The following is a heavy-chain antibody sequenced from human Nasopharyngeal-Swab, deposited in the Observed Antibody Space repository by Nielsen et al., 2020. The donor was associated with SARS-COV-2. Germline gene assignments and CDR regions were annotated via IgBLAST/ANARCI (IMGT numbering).Heavy chain of an antibody. D-gene: IGHD3-10*01. Sequence: GESLKISCTASGFTFSDYFMSWIRQAPGKGLEWVTYISRSGSSIYYADSVKGRFTISRDNAKNSLYLQMNSLRAEDTAVYYCARDLPVLLDAFDIWGQGTMVTVSS. V-gene: IGHV3-11*04. CDR3: ARDLPVLLDAFDI. CDR2: ISRSGSSI. CDR1: GFTFSDYF. J-gene: IGHJ3*02.